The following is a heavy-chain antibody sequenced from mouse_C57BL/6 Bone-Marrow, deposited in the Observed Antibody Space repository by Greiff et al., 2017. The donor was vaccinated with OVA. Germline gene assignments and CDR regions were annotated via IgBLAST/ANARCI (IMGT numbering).Heavy chain of an antibody. D-gene: IGHD1-1*01. J-gene: IGHJ3*01. V-gene: IGHV2-6*01. CDR3: ASGGTTVVAPGVFAY. Sequence: VHLVESGPGLVAPSQSLSITCTVSGFSLTSYGVDWVRQSPGKGLEWLGVIWGVGSTNYNSALKSRLSISKDNSKSQVFLKMNSLQTDDTAMYYCASGGTTVVAPGVFAYWGQGTLVTVSA. CDR2: IWGVGST. CDR1: GFSLTSYG.